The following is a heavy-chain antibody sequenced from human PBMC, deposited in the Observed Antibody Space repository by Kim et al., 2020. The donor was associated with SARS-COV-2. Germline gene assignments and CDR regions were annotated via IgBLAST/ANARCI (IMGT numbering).Heavy chain of an antibody. V-gene: IGHV1-2*02. CDR3: ARVGRSGPYYYYGMDV. CDR1: GYTFTGYY. Sequence: ASVKVSCKASGYTFTGYYMHWVRQAPGQGLEWMGWINPNSGGTNYAQKFQGRVTMTRDTSISTAYMELSRLRSDDTAVYYCARVGRSGPYYYYGMDVWGQGTTVTVSS. J-gene: IGHJ6*02. CDR2: INPNSGGT. D-gene: IGHD2-15*01.